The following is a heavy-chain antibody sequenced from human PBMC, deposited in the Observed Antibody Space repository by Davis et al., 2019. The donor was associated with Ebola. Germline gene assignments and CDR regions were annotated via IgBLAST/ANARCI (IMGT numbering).Heavy chain of an antibody. D-gene: IGHD3-10*01. CDR1: GGSISSGDYY. Sequence: SETLSLTCTVSGGSISSGDYYWSWLRQPPGKGLEWVGYHYYSGSTNCNPSLKSRVTISVDTSKNQFSLTLSPVTAADTAVYYCARGSFSSGSYYTRYYYDGMDVWGQGTTVSVSS. V-gene: IGHV4-61*08. CDR2: HYYSGST. J-gene: IGHJ6*02. CDR3: ARGSFSSGSYYTRYYYDGMDV.